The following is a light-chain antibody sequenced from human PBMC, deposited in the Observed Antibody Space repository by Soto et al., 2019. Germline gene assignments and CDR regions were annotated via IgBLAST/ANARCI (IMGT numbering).Light chain of an antibody. CDR2: RVS. CDR3: MQATKFPPYT. V-gene: IGKV2-24*01. Sequence: DVVMTQTPLSSPVTLGQPASISCRSSESLLHSDGNTYLNWLQQRPGQPPILLIYRVSNRFSGVPDRFSGSGAETDFTLIISRVEAEDVGTYYCMQATKFPPYTFGQGTKLEIE. J-gene: IGKJ2*01. CDR1: ESLLHSDGNTY.